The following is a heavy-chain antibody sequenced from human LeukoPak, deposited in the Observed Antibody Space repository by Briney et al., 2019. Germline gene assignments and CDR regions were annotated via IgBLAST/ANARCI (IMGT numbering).Heavy chain of an antibody. D-gene: IGHD4-17*01. Sequence: PGGSLRLSCAASRFKFSNYNINWVRQAPGKGLEWVSSISTSSSYIYYADSVKGRFTISRDNAKNSLYLQMNSLRAEDTAVYYCARRVRVSRTVTTGPVIPDYWGQGTLVTVSS. J-gene: IGHJ4*02. CDR3: ARRVRVSRTVTTGPVIPDY. CDR1: RFKFSNYN. CDR2: ISTSSSYI. V-gene: IGHV3-21*01.